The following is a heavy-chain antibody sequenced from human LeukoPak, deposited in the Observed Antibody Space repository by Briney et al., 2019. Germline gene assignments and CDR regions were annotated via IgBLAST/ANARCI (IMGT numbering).Heavy chain of an antibody. J-gene: IGHJ6*03. V-gene: IGHV3-33*06. CDR3: AKDREGYGGIYYYYMDV. D-gene: IGHD2-15*01. CDR1: GFSFRSNG. Sequence: PGRSLRLSCAASGFSFRSNGIHWVRQAPGKGLEWVAVIWYDGSRQYYLDSVEGRFTVSRDNSQNTAYLQMNSLRAEDTAVYYCAKDREGYGGIYYYYMDVWGKGTTVTVSS. CDR2: IWYDGSRQ.